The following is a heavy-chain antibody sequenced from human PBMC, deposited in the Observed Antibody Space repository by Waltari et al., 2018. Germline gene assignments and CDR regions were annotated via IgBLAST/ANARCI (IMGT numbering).Heavy chain of an antibody. CDR2: IKPDGRDK. D-gene: IGHD3-16*01. CDR1: GFTFSTYW. CDR3: ARKGGADY. Sequence: EVQLVESGGGLVQPGGSLRLSCAASGFTFSTYWMSWVRQAPGKGLEWVANIKPDGRDKYDVDSVKGRVTISRDNAKNSLYLQMNSLRAEDTAVYYCARKGGADYWGQGILVTVSS. J-gene: IGHJ4*02. V-gene: IGHV3-7*01.